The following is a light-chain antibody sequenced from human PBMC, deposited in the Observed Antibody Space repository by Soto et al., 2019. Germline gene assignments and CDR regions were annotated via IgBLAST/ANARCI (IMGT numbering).Light chain of an antibody. J-gene: IGKJ1*01. CDR3: QHYNSYSEA. CDR2: DAS. Sequence: IQMTQSPSTLSASIGDRVTITCRASQSINNRLAWYQQMPGKAPNLLIYDASSLESGVPSRFRGSGSGTEFTLTISSLQPDDFATYYCQHYNSYSEAFGQGTTGDIK. V-gene: IGKV1-5*01. CDR1: QSINNR.